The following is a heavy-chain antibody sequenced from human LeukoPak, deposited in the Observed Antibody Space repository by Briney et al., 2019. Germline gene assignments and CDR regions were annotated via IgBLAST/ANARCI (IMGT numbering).Heavy chain of an antibody. Sequence: ASVKVSCKASGGTFSSYAISWVRQAPGQGLEWMGGIIPIFGTANYAQKFQGRVTITADESTSTAYMELSSLRSEDTAVYYCARARDYYDSSGYLRYFDYWGQGTLVTVSS. CDR3: ARARDYYDSSGYLRYFDY. V-gene: IGHV1-69*13. CDR1: GGTFSSYA. J-gene: IGHJ4*02. D-gene: IGHD3-22*01. CDR2: IIPIFGTA.